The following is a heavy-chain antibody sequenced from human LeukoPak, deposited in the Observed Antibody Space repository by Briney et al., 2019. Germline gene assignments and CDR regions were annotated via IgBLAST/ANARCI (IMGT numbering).Heavy chain of an antibody. J-gene: IGHJ5*02. CDR2: ISASGTNT. CDR1: GFTFSTYA. D-gene: IGHD3-16*01. V-gene: IGHV3-23*01. CDR3: ANWPEGAVASFDH. Sequence: GGSLRLSCAASGFTFSTYAMSWVRQAPVKGLEWVSAISASGTNTYYSDSVKGRFTVSRDNSKNTLYLEMSSLRGDDTAIYYCANWPEGAVASFDHWGHGTLVTVSS.